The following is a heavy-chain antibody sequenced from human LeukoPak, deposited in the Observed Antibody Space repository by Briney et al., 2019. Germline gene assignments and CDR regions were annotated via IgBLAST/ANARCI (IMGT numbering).Heavy chain of an antibody. V-gene: IGHV3-30-3*01. CDR3: ARGGPYYDFWSGYGGPDY. CDR1: GFTFSSYA. D-gene: IGHD3-3*01. CDR2: ILYDGSNK. Sequence: GGSPRLSCAASGFTFSSYAMHWVRQAPGKGLEWVAVILYDGSNKYYADSVKGRFTISRDNSKNTLYLQMNSLRAEDTAVYYCARGGPYYDFWSGYGGPDYWGQGTLVTVSS. J-gene: IGHJ4*02.